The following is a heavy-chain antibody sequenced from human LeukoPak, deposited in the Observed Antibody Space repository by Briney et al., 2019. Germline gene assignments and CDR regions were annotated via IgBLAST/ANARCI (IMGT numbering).Heavy chain of an antibody. D-gene: IGHD5-12*01. Sequence: GGSLRLSCAASGFTFSSYEMNWVRQAPGKGLEWASYISSSGSTIYYADSVKGRFTISRDNAKNSLYLQMNSLRAEDTAVYYCARQAPAILYSGYDWDFDYWGQGTLVTVSS. J-gene: IGHJ4*02. CDR3: ARQAPAILYSGYDWDFDY. CDR2: ISSSGSTI. CDR1: GFTFSSYE. V-gene: IGHV3-48*03.